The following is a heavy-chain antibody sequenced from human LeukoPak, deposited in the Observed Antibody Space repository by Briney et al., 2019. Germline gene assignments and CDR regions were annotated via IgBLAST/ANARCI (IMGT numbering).Heavy chain of an antibody. CDR2: IYYSGST. CDR1: GGSISTYY. D-gene: IGHD6-13*01. V-gene: IGHV4-59*01. Sequence: KPSETLSLTCTGYGGSISTYYWSWIRQPPGQGREGSLDIYYSGSTNYNPSLKSRVTISGYTSKNPFSLKLSSVTAADTAVYYCARGGIYSSSWYPYALNFDSWGQGTLVTVSS. J-gene: IGHJ4*02. CDR3: ARGGIYSSSWYPYALNFDS.